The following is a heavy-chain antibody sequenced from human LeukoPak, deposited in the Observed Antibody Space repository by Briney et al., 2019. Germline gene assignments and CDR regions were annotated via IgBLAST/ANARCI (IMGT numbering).Heavy chain of an antibody. CDR2: INHSGST. J-gene: IGHJ6*02. Sequence: SETLSLTCAVYGESFSGYYWSWIRQPPGKGLEWIGEINHSGSTNYNPSLKSRVTISVDTSKNQFSLKLSSVTAADTAVYYCARASSWPYGYYYYGMDVWGQGTTVTVSS. CDR1: GESFSGYY. V-gene: IGHV4-34*01. D-gene: IGHD6-13*01. CDR3: ARASSWPYGYYYYGMDV.